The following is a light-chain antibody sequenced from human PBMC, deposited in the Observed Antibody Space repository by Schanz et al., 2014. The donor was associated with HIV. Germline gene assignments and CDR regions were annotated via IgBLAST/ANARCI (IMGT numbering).Light chain of an antibody. J-gene: IGKJ2*01. Sequence: DIQMTQSPSTLSASVGDRVTITCRASQSLDRWLAWYQQKPGQAPKVLIYKASNLKSGVPSRFSGSGSGTEFTLTISRLQPDDLGTYYCQQYNNRSPFTFGPGTKLEI. CDR3: QQYNNRSPFT. V-gene: IGKV1-5*03. CDR2: KAS. CDR1: QSLDRW.